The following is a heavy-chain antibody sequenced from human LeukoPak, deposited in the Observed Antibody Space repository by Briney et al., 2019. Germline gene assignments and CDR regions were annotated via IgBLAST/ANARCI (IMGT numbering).Heavy chain of an antibody. V-gene: IGHV1-69*13. Sequence: SVKVSCKASGGTFSSYAISWVRQAPGQGLEWMGGIIPIFGTANYAQKFQGRVTITADESTSTAYMGLSSLRSEDTAVYYCARGFVVPRNYFDYWGQGTLVTVSS. CDR1: GGTFSSYA. J-gene: IGHJ4*02. D-gene: IGHD2-2*01. CDR3: ARGFVVPRNYFDY. CDR2: IIPIFGTA.